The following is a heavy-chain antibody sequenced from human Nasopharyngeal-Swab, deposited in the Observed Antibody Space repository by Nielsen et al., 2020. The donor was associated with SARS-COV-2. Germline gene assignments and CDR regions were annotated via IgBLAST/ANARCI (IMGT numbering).Heavy chain of an antibody. CDR2: LYYSGFT. J-gene: IGHJ4*02. CDR1: GGSISSGGYY. Sequence: SETLSLTCTVSGGSISSGGYYWGWIRQPPGKGLEWIAGLYYSGFTYYNPSLKSRVTISVDTSKNQISLKLSSVTAADTAVYYCARRTEYRASYYLGGYFDYWGQGTLVTVSS. V-gene: IGHV4-39*01. CDR3: ARRTEYRASYYLGGYFDY. D-gene: IGHD1-26*01.